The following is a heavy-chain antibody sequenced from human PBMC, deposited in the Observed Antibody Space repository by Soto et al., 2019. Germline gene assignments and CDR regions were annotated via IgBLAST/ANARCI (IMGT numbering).Heavy chain of an antibody. Sequence: QVQLQESGPGLVKPSETLSLTCTVSGCSISSYYWSWIRQPPGKGLEWIGYIYYSGSTNYNPSLKSRVTISVDTSKNQFSLKLSSVTAADTAVYYCARDTGVGATKYNRFDPWGQGTLVTVSS. CDR2: IYYSGST. CDR3: ARDTGVGATKYNRFDP. V-gene: IGHV4-59*01. CDR1: GCSISSYY. D-gene: IGHD1-26*01. J-gene: IGHJ5*02.